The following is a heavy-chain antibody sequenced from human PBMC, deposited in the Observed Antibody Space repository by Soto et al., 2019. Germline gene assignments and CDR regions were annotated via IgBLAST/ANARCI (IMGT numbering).Heavy chain of an antibody. Sequence: ASVKVSCKASGYIFNSFGISWVRQAPGQGLEWMGWISAYTGNTKYAQNFQGRVTMTTDTSTSTAYMELRSLKSDDTAIYYCARDRLRGYDSSGFYSWGQGTLVTVSS. CDR2: ISAYTGNT. CDR3: ARDRLRGYDSSGFYS. D-gene: IGHD3-22*01. V-gene: IGHV1-18*01. CDR1: GYIFNSFG. J-gene: IGHJ4*02.